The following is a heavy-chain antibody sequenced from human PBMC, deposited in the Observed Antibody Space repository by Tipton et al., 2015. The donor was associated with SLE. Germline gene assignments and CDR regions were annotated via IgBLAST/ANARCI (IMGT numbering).Heavy chain of an antibody. V-gene: IGHV4-59*01. CDR2: IYYSGST. D-gene: IGHD1-26*01. CDR3: ASILRSDAFDI. CDR1: GGSISSYY. J-gene: IGHJ3*02. Sequence: TLSLTCTVSGGSISSYYWSWIRQPPGKGLEWIGYIYYSGSTNYNPSLKSRVTISVDTSKNQFSLKLSSVTAADTAVYYCASILRSDAFDIWGQGTMVTVSS.